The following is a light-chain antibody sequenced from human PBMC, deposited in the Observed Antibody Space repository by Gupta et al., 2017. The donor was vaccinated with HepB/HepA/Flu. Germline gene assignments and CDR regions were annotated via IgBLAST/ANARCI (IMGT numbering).Light chain of an antibody. Sequence: AIQIPQSLSSLSASVGDRVTITCRASQGIRNDLGWYQQKPGKAPKLLIYAASSLQSGVPSRFSGSGSGTDFTLTISSLQPEDFATYYCLQDYNYPRTFGQGTKVEIK. V-gene: IGKV1-6*01. CDR1: QGIRND. CDR3: LQDYNYPRT. CDR2: AAS. J-gene: IGKJ1*01.